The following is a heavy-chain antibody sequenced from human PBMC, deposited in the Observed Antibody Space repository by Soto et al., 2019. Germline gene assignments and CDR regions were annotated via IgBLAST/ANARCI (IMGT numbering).Heavy chain of an antibody. CDR3: AADRKYSGSYYGTYYYYGMDV. D-gene: IGHD1-26*01. J-gene: IGHJ6*02. CDR1: GFTFTSSA. V-gene: IGHV1-58*01. CDR2: IVVGSGNT. Sequence: SVKVSCKASGFTFTSSAVQWVRQARGQRLEWIGWIVVGSGNTNYAQKFQERVTITRDMSTSTAYMELSSLRSEDTAVYYCAADRKYSGSYYGTYYYYGMDVWGQGTTVTVSS.